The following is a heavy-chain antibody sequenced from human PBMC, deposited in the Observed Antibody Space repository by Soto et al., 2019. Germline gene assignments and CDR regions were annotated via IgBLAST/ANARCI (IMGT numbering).Heavy chain of an antibody. CDR1: GGSMSSSNW. Sequence: NPSETLSLTCTVSGGSMSSSNWWNCVRQSPGKGLEWIGEAHHSGRTNYNPSLKSRVTISVDKSKNHFSLKLTSVTAADTAVYYCAGSEATVLDYWGQGTLVTVSS. CDR3: AGSEATVLDY. J-gene: IGHJ4*02. V-gene: IGHV4-4*02. CDR2: AHHSGRT. D-gene: IGHD4-17*01.